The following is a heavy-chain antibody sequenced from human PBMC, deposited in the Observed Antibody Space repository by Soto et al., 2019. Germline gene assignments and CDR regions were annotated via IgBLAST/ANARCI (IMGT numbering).Heavy chain of an antibody. CDR1: GGTFSSYA. Sequence: SVKVSCKASGGTFSSYAIGWVRQAPGQGLEWMGGIIPIFGTANYAQKFQGRVTITADESTSTAYMELSSRRSEDTAVYYCARGVYSSGLAWFDPWGQGTLVTVSS. CDR2: IIPIFGTA. D-gene: IGHD6-19*01. V-gene: IGHV1-69*13. CDR3: ARGVYSSGLAWFDP. J-gene: IGHJ5*02.